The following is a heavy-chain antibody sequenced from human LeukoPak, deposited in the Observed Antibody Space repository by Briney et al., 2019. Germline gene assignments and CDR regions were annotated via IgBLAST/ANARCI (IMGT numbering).Heavy chain of an antibody. D-gene: IGHD3-22*01. CDR3: AKGRPITMIVVVTIDFDY. CDR1: GFTFSTYA. J-gene: IGHJ4*02. CDR2: ISGSGGSA. Sequence: GGSLRLSRAASGFTFSTYAMSWVRQAPGKGLEWVSAISGSGGSAYYADSVKGRFTISRDNSKNTLYLQMNSLRAEDTAVYYCAKGRPITMIVVVTIDFDYWGQGTLVTVSS. V-gene: IGHV3-23*01.